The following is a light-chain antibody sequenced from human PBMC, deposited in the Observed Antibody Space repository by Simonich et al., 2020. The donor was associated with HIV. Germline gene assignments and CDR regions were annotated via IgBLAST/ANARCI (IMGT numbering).Light chain of an antibody. CDR2: KDS. Sequence: SYELTQPPSVSVSPGQTAKITCSGDALSKQYAYWYQQRPGQAPVLGIYKDSERPSGSPGRFSGSSSGTTVTLTISGVQAEDEADYYCQSVDTSRKYVLFGGGTRLTVL. J-gene: IGLJ3*02. V-gene: IGLV3-25*03. CDR3: QSVDTSRKYVL. CDR1: ALSKQY.